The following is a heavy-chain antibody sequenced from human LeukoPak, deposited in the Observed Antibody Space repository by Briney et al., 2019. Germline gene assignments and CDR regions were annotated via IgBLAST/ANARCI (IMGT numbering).Heavy chain of an antibody. Sequence: GGSLRLSCAASGFTFSSYSMNWVRQAPGKGLEWVSYISSSSTIYYADSVKGRFTISRDNAKNSLYLQMNSLRAEDTAVYYCARVWLAQYMDVWGKGTTVTVSS. CDR1: GFTFSSYS. CDR3: ARVWLAQYMDV. J-gene: IGHJ6*03. D-gene: IGHD3-9*01. V-gene: IGHV3-48*01. CDR2: ISSSSTI.